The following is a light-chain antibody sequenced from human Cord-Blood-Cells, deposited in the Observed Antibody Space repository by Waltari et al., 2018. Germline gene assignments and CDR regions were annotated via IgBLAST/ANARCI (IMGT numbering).Light chain of an antibody. Sequence: QSALTQHPSASGSPGQSVTISCTGTSSDVGGYNYVPWYQQHPRKAPKLMIYEVSKRPSGVPDRFSGSKSGNTASLTVSGLQAEDEADYYCSSYAGSNNLVFGGGTKLTVL. CDR3: SSYAGSNNLV. V-gene: IGLV2-8*01. J-gene: IGLJ2*01. CDR1: SSDVGGYNY. CDR2: EVS.